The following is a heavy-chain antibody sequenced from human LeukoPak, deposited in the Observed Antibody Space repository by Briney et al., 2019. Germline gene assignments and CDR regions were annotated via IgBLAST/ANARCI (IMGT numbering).Heavy chain of an antibody. CDR1: GASITSCY. V-gene: IGHV4-4*07. D-gene: IGHD1-26*01. Sequence: PSETLSLTCAVSGASITSCYWSWVRQSAGKGLGWIGRLYPTGTTNYHPSLKSRVSMSGDSSKNQLSLTLTSVTAADTAVYYCVRDGANWEEPNDAFDTWGQGTLVTVSS. CDR3: VRDGANWEEPNDAFDT. CDR2: LYPTGTT. J-gene: IGHJ3*02.